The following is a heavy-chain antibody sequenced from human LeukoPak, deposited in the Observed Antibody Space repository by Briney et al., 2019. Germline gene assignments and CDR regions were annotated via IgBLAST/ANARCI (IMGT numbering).Heavy chain of an antibody. V-gene: IGHV3-21*06. CDR2: ISSSSYI. D-gene: IGHD6-25*01. J-gene: IGHJ4*02. CDR3: ARGPGAAFDY. CDR1: GFTFSSYS. Sequence: GGSLRLSCAASGFTFSSYSMTWVRQAPGKGLEWVSSISSSSYIYYADSVKGRFTISRDNAKNSLYLQMNSLRAEDTAVYYCARGPGAAFDYWGQGTLVTVSS.